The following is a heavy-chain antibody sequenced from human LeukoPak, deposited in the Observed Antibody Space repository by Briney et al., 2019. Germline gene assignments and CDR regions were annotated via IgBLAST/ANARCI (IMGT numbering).Heavy chain of an antibody. CDR2: TRNRANSYTT. V-gene: IGHV3-72*01. Sequence: GGSLRLSCAASGFTFSSYAMSWVRQAPGKGLEWVGHTRNRANSYTTEYAASVRGRFTISGDDSKNSLYLQMNSLKTEDTAIYYCARVSGTYRGHFDYWGQGTLVTVSS. J-gene: IGHJ4*02. D-gene: IGHD1-26*01. CDR1: GFTFSSYA. CDR3: ARVSGTYRGHFDY.